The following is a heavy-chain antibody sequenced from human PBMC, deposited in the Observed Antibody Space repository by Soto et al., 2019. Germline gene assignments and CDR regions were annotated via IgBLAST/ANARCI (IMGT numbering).Heavy chain of an antibody. Sequence: QITLKESGPTLVQPTQTLTLTCTFSGFSLSTSGVGVNWIRQPPGKALEWLALIYWDDDKRSSPSLKSSLTITTDTSKSHAVLTTTNTDPVATATYYCGDVMTSETTTWAQGTPVTVSS. CDR3: GDVMTSETTT. CDR2: IYWDDDK. D-gene: IGHD4-17*01. CDR1: GFSLSTSGVG. J-gene: IGHJ5*02. V-gene: IGHV2-5*02.